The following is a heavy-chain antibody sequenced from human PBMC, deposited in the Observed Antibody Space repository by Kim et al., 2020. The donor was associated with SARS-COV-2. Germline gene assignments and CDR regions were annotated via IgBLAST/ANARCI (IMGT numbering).Heavy chain of an antibody. CDR2: IYYSGST. V-gene: IGHV4-59*01. D-gene: IGHD3-3*01. Sequence: SETLSLTCTVSGGSISSYYWSWIRQPPGKGLEWIGYIYYSGSTNYNPSLKSRVTISVDTSKNQFSLKLSSVTDADTAVYYCARVRRITIFGVVITDAFDIWGQGTMVTVSS. CDR1: GGSISSYY. CDR3: ARVRRITIFGVVITDAFDI. J-gene: IGHJ3*02.